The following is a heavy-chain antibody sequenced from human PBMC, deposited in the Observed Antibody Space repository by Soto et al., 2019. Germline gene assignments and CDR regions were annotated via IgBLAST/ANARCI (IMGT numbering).Heavy chain of an antibody. J-gene: IGHJ4*02. D-gene: IGHD5-18*01. CDR2: VSQGGAAAYLAEGETT. Sequence: SETLSLTCTVSGAFLNNFFWSWIRQTPGKGLEWIGYVSQGGAAAYLAEGETTGYNPSLESRATISLDLPKNQFSLKLSSVTAADTAVYYCARASGYSYGYGYWGQGTLVTVSS. CDR1: GAFLNNFF. V-gene: IGHV4-59*12. CDR3: ARASGYSYGYGY.